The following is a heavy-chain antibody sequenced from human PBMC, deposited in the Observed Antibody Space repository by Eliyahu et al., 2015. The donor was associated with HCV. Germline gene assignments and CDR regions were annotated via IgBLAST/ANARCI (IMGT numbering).Heavy chain of an antibody. J-gene: IGHJ5*02. CDR2: VYFSGGT. CDR3: ARRGYSTYARGFDP. Sequence: QLQLQESGPGLVKPSETLSLTCTVSGGSVWTSSYYWDWIRQPPGKGLEWIGSVYFSGGTYYNPSLKGRLTISVDKSKNQFTLKLSSVTAADTAVYYCARRGYSTYARGFDPWGQGTLVTVSS. CDR1: GGSVWTSSYY. D-gene: IGHD4-11*01. V-gene: IGHV4-39*01.